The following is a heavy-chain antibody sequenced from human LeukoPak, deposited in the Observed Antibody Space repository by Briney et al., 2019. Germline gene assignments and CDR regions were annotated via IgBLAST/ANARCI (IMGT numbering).Heavy chain of an antibody. J-gene: IGHJ5*02. D-gene: IGHD3-9*01. CDR2: IIPIFGTA. CDR1: GGTFSSYA. CDR3: ASYDIYPPHRFDP. Sequence: SVKVSCKASGGTFSSYAISWVRQAPGQGLEWMGGIIPIFGTANYAQKFQGRVTITADESTSTAYMELSSLRSEDTAVYYCASYDIYPPHRFDPWGQGTLVTVSS. V-gene: IGHV1-69*13.